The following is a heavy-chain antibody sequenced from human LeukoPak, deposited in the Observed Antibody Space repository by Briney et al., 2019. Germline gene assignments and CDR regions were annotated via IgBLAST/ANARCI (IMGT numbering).Heavy chain of an antibody. CDR1: GYTFTSYG. V-gene: IGHV1-18*01. Sequence: ASVKVSCKASGYTFTSYGISWVRQAPGQGLEWMGWISAYNGNTNYAQKLQGRVTMTTDTSTSTAYMELRSLRSDDTAVYYCCVVVVAAQPKNWFDPWGQGTLVTVSS. D-gene: IGHD2-15*01. J-gene: IGHJ5*02. CDR3: CVVVVAAQPKNWFDP. CDR2: ISAYNGNT.